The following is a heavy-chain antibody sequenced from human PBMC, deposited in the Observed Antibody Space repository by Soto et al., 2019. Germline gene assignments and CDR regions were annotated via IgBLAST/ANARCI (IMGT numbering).Heavy chain of an antibody. CDR2: IYWDDDK. CDR1: GFSLSSTRMA. Sequence: QITLKESGPPPVKPTQTLTLTCTFSGFSLSSTRMAVGWIRQPPGKALEWLALIYWDDDKRYSPFLKSWLTITNHTSKNQVVLTMSNMDPVDTARYYCAHIVVAGLGYYFDYWGQGTLVTVSS. J-gene: IGHJ4*02. D-gene: IGHD6-19*01. V-gene: IGHV2-5*02. CDR3: AHIVVAGLGYYFDY.